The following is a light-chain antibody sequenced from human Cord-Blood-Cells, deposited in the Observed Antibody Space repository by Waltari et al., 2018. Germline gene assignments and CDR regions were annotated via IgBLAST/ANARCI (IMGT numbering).Light chain of an antibody. Sequence: SAPTQPSFVSGAPGTAIPHPRTWTRQSRGGYNQFPWYQQHPGKAPKLIIYDVSNRPSGVSNRFSGSKSGNTASLTISGLQAEDKADYYCSSYTSSSTRVFGTGTKVTVL. V-gene: IGLV2-14*01. CDR3: SSYTSSSTRV. J-gene: IGLJ1*01. CDR1: QSRGGYNQ. CDR2: DVS.